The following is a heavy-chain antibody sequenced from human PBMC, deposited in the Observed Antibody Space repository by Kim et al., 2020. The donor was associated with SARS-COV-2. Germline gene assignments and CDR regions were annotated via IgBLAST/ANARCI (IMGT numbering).Heavy chain of an antibody. V-gene: IGHV5-10-1*01. CDR2: IDPRDSYT. Sequence: GESLKISCYGSGYTFTKFWITWVRQMPGKGLEWMGRIDPRDSYTTYNPSFQGHVTISVDRSISTAYLQWSSLMASDTAMYYCARVDPYNDPGPPFFDFWGQGTLVTVSS. J-gene: IGHJ4*02. CDR3: ARVDPYNDPGPPFFDF. D-gene: IGHD1-1*01. CDR1: GYTFTKFW.